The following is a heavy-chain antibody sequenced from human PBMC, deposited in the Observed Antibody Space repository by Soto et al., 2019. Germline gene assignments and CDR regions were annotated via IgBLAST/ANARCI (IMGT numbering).Heavy chain of an antibody. CDR2: INADNGNT. Sequence: QVQLVQSGAEVKKPGASVKVSYKASGYTFSGSVMHWVRQAPGQGLEWVGWINADNGNTKYSQKFQGRVTMTWDTPASTAYMELSSLRSEDTAIYYCASEIDATTATSLDYWGQGTLVTVSS. V-gene: IGHV1-3*01. CDR1: GYTFSGSV. J-gene: IGHJ4*02. D-gene: IGHD4-17*01. CDR3: ASEIDATTATSLDY.